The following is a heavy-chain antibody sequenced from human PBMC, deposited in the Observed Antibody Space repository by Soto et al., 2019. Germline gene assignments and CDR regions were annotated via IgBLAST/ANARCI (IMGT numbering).Heavy chain of an antibody. CDR2: TYYRSKWYN. V-gene: IGHV6-1*01. Sequence: SQTLSLTCPISGDSASSSSVTLNWIRQSPSRGLDWLGRTYYRSKWYNDYAESVKSRVTINPDTSKNQFSLQLNSVTPEDTAVYYCVRLVGNSWLDYWGQGTQVTVSS. D-gene: IGHD6-13*01. CDR1: GDSASSSSVT. J-gene: IGHJ4*02. CDR3: VRLVGNSWLDY.